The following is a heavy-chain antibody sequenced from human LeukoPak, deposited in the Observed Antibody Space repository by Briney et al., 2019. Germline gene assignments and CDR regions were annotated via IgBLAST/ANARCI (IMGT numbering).Heavy chain of an antibody. V-gene: IGHV4-31*11. Sequence: SETLSLTCAVYGGSFSGYCWSWIRQHPGKGLEWIGYIYYSGSTYYNPSLKSRVTISVDTSKNQFSLKLSSVTAADTAVYYCARGSYYDSSGFQHWGQGTLVTVSS. J-gene: IGHJ1*01. D-gene: IGHD3-22*01. CDR1: GGSFSGYC. CDR3: ARGSYYDSSGFQH. CDR2: IYYSGST.